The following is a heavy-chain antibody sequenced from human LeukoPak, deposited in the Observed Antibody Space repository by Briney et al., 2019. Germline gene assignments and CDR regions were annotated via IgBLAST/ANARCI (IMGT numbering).Heavy chain of an antibody. V-gene: IGHV1-69*01. Sequence: SVKVSSKASGGTFSSYAISWVRQAPGQGLEWMGGIIPIFGTANYAQKFQGRVTITADESTSTAYMELSSLRSEDTAVYYCARENYDYVWGSYRSLYYFDYWGQGTLVTVSS. J-gene: IGHJ4*02. CDR2: IIPIFGTA. CDR3: ARENYDYVWGSYRSLYYFDY. CDR1: GGTFSSYA. D-gene: IGHD3-16*02.